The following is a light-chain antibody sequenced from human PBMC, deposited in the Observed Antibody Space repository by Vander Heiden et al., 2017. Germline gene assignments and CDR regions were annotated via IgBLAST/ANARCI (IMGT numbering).Light chain of an antibody. CDR1: NSNIGAGSD. CDR2: GNN. Sequence: QSVLTQPPSVSGGPGQRVTISCTGSNSNIGAGSDVHWYQQLPGTAPKLLIFGNNNRPSGVPDRFSGSKSGTSASLAITGLQAEDEADYYCQSYDSSLSGHVFGTGTKVTVL. J-gene: IGLJ1*01. CDR3: QSYDSSLSGHV. V-gene: IGLV1-40*01.